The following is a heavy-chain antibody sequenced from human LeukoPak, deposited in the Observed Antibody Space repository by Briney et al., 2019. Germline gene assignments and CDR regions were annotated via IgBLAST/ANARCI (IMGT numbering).Heavy chain of an antibody. CDR1: GFTFSGYA. V-gene: IGHV3-23*01. CDR2: ISGRGGST. CDR3: AKAPPDSYYYYYGMDV. Sequence: GESLKISCAASGFTFSGYAMTWVRQAPGKGLEWVSAISGRGGSTYYADSVKGRFTISRDNSKNTLYLQMNSLRAEDTAVYYCAKAPPDSYYYYYGMDVWGQGTTVTVSS. J-gene: IGHJ6*02. D-gene: IGHD5-18*01.